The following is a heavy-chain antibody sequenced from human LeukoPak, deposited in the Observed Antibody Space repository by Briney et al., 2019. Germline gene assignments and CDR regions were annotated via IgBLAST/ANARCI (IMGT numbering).Heavy chain of an antibody. J-gene: IGHJ5*02. D-gene: IGHD3-10*01. Sequence: ASVKVSCKASVGTFSSYAISGVRQAPGQGREWRGGSIPIFGTANYAQKFQGRVTITADESTSTAYMELSSLRSEDTAVYYCARDRVMVRGATNWFDPWGQGTLVTVSS. CDR3: ARDRVMVRGATNWFDP. CDR1: VGTFSSYA. V-gene: IGHV1-69*13. CDR2: SIPIFGTA.